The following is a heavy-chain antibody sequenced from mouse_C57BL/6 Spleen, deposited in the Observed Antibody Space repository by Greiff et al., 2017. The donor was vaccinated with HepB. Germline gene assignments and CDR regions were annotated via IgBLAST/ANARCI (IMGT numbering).Heavy chain of an antibody. CDR1: GYAFSSSW. Sequence: QVQLKESGPELVKPGASVKISCKASGYAFSSSWMNWVKQRPGKGLEWIGRIYPGDGDTNYNGKFKGKATLTADKSSSTAYMQLSSLTSEDSAFYFCAGQPYNYAMDYWGQGTSVTVSS. V-gene: IGHV1-82*01. CDR2: IYPGDGDT. CDR3: AGQPYNYAMDY. J-gene: IGHJ4*01. D-gene: IGHD2-12*01.